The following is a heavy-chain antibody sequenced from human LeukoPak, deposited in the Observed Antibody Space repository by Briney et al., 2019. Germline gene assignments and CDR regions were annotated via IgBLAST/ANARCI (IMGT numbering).Heavy chain of an antibody. CDR2: IIPIFGTA. J-gene: IGHJ6*04. V-gene: IGHV1-69*06. CDR1: GGTFSNYA. CDR3: AIISIGVYGDYYYGMDV. D-gene: IGHD4-17*01. Sequence: SVKVSCKASGGTFSNYAISWVRQAPGQGLEWMGGIIPIFGTANYAQKFQGRVTITADKSTSTAYMELSSLRSEDTAVYYCAIISIGVYGDYYYGMDVWGKGTTVTVSS.